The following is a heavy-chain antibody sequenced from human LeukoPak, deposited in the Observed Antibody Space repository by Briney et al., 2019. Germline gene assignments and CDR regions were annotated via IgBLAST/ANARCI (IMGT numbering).Heavy chain of an antibody. J-gene: IGHJ1*01. CDR2: ISSSGNNM. CDR3: VLPVMILNGYFHH. CDR1: GFTFSSYE. Sequence: PGGSLRLSCAASGFTFSSYEMNWVRQAPGKGLEWVSYISSSGNNMDYADSVKGRFTISRDNAKNSLYLQMDSLRAEDTAVYYCVLPVMILNGYFHHWGQGTLVTVSS. D-gene: IGHD3-3*01. V-gene: IGHV3-48*03.